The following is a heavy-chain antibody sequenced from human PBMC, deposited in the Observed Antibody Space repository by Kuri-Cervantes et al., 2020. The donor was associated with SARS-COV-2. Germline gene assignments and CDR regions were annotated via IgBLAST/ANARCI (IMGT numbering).Heavy chain of an antibody. CDR3: AMGLEGIYSNYEPDY. CDR2: IIPIFGTA. V-gene: IGHV1-69*13. CDR1: GGTFSSYA. Sequence: SVKVSCKASGGTFSSYAISWVRQAPGQGLEWMGGIIPIFGTANYAQKFQGRVTITADESTSTAYMELSSLRSDDTAVYYCAMGLEGIYSNYEPDYWGQGTLVTVSS. D-gene: IGHD4-11*01. J-gene: IGHJ4*02.